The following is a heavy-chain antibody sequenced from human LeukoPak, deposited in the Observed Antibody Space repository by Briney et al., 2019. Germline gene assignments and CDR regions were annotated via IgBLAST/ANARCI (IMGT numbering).Heavy chain of an antibody. CDR2: ISGSGGST. V-gene: IGHV3-23*01. CDR3: AKLLYYYDSSQPY. J-gene: IGHJ4*02. Sequence: GGSLRLSCAASGFIFSSYWMHWVRHAPGKGLEWVSAISGSGGSTYYADSVKGRFTISRDNSKNTLCLQMNSLRAEDTAVYYCAKLLYYYDSSQPYWGQGTLVTVSS. D-gene: IGHD3-22*01. CDR1: GFIFSSYW.